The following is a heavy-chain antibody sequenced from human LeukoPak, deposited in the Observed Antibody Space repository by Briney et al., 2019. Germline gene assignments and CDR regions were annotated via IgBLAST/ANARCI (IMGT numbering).Heavy chain of an antibody. J-gene: IGHJ3*02. V-gene: IGHV3-7*01. CDR2: INQDGSEK. D-gene: IGHD6-13*01. CDR3: ARVGKADLHDGFDI. CDR1: GFIFSSYW. Sequence: PGGSLRLSCAASGFIFSSYWMIWVRQAPGKGLEWVVNINQDGSEKNYVDSVKGRIAISRDNTKNSLYLQMNSLRAEDTAVYYCARVGKADLHDGFDIWGQGTRVTVSS.